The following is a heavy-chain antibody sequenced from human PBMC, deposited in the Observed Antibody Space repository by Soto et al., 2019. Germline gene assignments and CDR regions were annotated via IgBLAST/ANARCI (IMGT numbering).Heavy chain of an antibody. J-gene: IGHJ4*02. Sequence: SETLSLTCTVSGGSISSNCRNWIRQFPGKGLEWIGYIYYSGTTNYTPSLESRVTISVDTPKNQVSLRLSSVTAADTPMYSCARAIDFDVWGPGILVTVSS. CDR1: GGSISSNC. CDR2: IYYSGTT. V-gene: IGHV4-59*01. CDR3: ARAIDFDV.